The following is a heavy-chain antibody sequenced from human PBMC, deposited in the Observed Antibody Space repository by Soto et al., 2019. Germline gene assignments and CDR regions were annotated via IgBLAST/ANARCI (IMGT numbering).Heavy chain of an antibody. J-gene: IGHJ6*02. D-gene: IGHD3-16*01. CDR2: ISGYNGNT. CDR1: GYTFSSYG. CDR3: ARDRGGDGMDV. V-gene: IGHV1-18*01. Sequence: QVQLVQSGAEVKKPGASVKVSCKASGYTFSSYGISWVRQAPGQGLEWMGWISGYNGNTNYAQKLQGRGTMTIDTSTSTGYMELRSLRSDDTAVYYCARDRGGDGMDVWGQGTTVTVSS.